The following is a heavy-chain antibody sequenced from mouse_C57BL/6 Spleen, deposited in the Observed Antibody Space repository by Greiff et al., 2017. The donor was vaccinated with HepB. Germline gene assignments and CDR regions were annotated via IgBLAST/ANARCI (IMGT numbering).Heavy chain of an antibody. D-gene: IGHD2-3*01. J-gene: IGHJ3*01. V-gene: IGHV5-16*01. CDR2: INYDGSST. CDR3: ARTYDGYSWFAY. CDR1: GFTFSDYY. Sequence: EVKLMESEGGLVQPGRSMKLSCTASGFTFSDYYMAWVRQVPEKGLEWVANINYDGSSTYYLDSLKSRFIISRDNAKNILYLQMSSLKSEDTATYYCARTYDGYSWFAYWGQGTLVTVSA.